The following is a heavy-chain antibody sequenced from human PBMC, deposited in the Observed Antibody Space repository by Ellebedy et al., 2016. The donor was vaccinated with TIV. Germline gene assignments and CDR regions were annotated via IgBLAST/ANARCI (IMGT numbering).Heavy chain of an antibody. J-gene: IGHJ5*02. CDR2: IGTAGDT. V-gene: IGHV3-13*04. CDR1: GFTFSSYD. D-gene: IGHD3-10*01. Sequence: GESLKISXAASGFTFSSYDMHWVRQATGKGLEWVSAIGTAGDTYYPGSVKGRFTISRENAKNSLYLQMNSLRAGDTAVYYCARGNTVRGNNWFDPWGQGTLVTVSS. CDR3: ARGNTVRGNNWFDP.